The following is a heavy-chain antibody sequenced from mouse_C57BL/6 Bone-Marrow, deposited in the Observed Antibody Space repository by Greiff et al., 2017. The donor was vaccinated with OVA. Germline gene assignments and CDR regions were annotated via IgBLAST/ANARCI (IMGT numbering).Heavy chain of an antibody. CDR3: ARSYYSNLAWFAY. Sequence: VKLQESGAELAKPGASVKLSCKASGYTFTSYWMHWVKQRPGRGLEWIGRIDPNSGGTKYNEKFKSKATLTVDKPSSTAYMQLSSLTSEDSAVYYCARSYYSNLAWFAYWGQGTLVTVSA. D-gene: IGHD2-5*01. J-gene: IGHJ3*01. V-gene: IGHV1-72*01. CDR1: GYTFTSYW. CDR2: IDPNSGGT.